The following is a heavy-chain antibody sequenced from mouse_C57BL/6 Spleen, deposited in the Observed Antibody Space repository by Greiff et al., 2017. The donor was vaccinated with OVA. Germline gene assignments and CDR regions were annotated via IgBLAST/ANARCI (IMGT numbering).Heavy chain of an antibody. CDR3: ARDAITTVGYFDV. V-gene: IGHV7-1*01. Sequence: EVQGVESGGGLVQSGRSLRLSCATSGFTFSDFYMEWVRQAPGKGLEWIAASRNKANDYTTEYSASVKGRFIVSRDTSQSILYLQMNALRAEDTAIYYCARDAITTVGYFDVWGTGTTVTVSS. CDR1: GFTFSDFY. J-gene: IGHJ1*03. CDR2: SRNKANDYTT. D-gene: IGHD1-1*01.